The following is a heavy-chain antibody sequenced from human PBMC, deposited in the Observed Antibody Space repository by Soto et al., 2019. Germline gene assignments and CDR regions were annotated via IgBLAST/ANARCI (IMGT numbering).Heavy chain of an antibody. Sequence: EVQLVESGGGVVQPGGSLRLSCAASGFTFSSYSMNWVRQAPGKGLEWVSYISSSSSTIYYADSVKGRFTISRDNAKNSLYLQMNSLRAEDTAVYYCARDLGSSWYPEYFQHWGQGTLVTVSS. J-gene: IGHJ1*01. D-gene: IGHD6-13*01. CDR3: ARDLGSSWYPEYFQH. CDR1: GFTFSSYS. V-gene: IGHV3-48*01. CDR2: ISSSSSTI.